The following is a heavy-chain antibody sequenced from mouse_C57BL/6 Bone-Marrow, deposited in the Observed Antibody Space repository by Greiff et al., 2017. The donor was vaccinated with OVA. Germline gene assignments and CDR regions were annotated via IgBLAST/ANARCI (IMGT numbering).Heavy chain of an antibody. V-gene: IGHV5-4*01. Sequence: EVKLVESGGGLVKPGGSLKLSCAASGFTFSSYAMSWVRQTPEKRLEWVATISDGGSYTYYPDNVKGRFTISRDNAKNNLYLQMSHLKSEDTAMYYCAREASTMITTLDFDYWGQGTTLTVSS. CDR1: GFTFSSYA. D-gene: IGHD2-4*01. CDR2: ISDGGSYT. CDR3: AREASTMITTLDFDY. J-gene: IGHJ2*01.